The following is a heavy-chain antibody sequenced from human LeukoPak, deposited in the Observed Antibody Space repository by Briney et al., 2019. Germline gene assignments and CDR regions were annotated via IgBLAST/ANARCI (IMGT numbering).Heavy chain of an antibody. V-gene: IGHV3-21*01. Sequence: GGSLRLSCAASGFTFSSYSMNWVRQAPGKRLEWVSSISSSSSYIYYADSVKGRFTISRDNAKNSLYLQMNSLRAEDTAVYFCSGGSIYYYYGMDVWGQGTTVTVSS. D-gene: IGHD2-15*01. CDR1: GFTFSSYS. CDR2: ISSSSSYI. CDR3: SGGSIYYYYGMDV. J-gene: IGHJ6*02.